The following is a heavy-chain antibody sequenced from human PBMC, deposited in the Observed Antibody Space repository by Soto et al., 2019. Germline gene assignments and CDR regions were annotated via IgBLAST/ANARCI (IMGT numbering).Heavy chain of an antibody. J-gene: IGHJ4*02. CDR2: VSASGGTT. CDR3: AKEAIGGSCWGY. Sequence: ELQLLESGGGLVQPGGSLRLSCAASGFTFSSYAMSWVRQAPGKGLEWVSAVSASGGTTYYADSVKGRFTISRDNSKNALYLQMNSLRAEETAVYYCAKEAIGGSCWGYWGQGTLVTVFS. V-gene: IGHV3-23*01. CDR1: GFTFSSYA. D-gene: IGHD2-15*01.